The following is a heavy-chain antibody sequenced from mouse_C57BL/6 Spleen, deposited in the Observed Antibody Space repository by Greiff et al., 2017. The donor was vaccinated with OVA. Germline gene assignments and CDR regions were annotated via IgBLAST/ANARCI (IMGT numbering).Heavy chain of an antibody. D-gene: IGHD5-1*01. CDR3: TREYQGWYFDV. CDR2: IDPETGGT. J-gene: IGHJ1*03. V-gene: IGHV1-15*01. CDR1: GYTFTDYE. Sequence: QVQLKQSGAELVRPGASVTLSCKASGYTFTDYEMHWVKQTPVHGLEWIGAIDPETGGTAYNQKFKGKAILTADKSSSTAYMELRSLTSEDSAVYYCTREYQGWYFDVWGTGTTVTVSS.